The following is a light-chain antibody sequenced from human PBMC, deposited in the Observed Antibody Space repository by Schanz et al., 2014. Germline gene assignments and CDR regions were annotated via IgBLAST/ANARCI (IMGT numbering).Light chain of an antibody. CDR2: EVS. V-gene: IGLV2-8*01. CDR3: SSYAGSNNMV. CDR1: SSDVGGYNF. J-gene: IGLJ2*01. Sequence: QSVLTQPPSASGSPGQSVTISCTGTSSDVGGYNFVSWYQQHPGKAPKLMIYEVSKRPSGVPDRFSGSKSGNTASLTVSALQAEDEADYYCSSYAGSNNMVFGGGTKLTVL.